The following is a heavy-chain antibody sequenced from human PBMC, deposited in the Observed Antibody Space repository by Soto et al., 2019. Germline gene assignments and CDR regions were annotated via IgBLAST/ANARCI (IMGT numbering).Heavy chain of an antibody. CDR2: IIPFFGTA. Sequence: QVQLVQSGAEVKKPGSSVKVSCKASGGTFSSYAISWVRQAPGQGLEWMGGIIPFFGTANYAQKFQGRVTITADESTSTAYMELSSLRSEDTAVYYCAGTYGGNSGSGWAVDYWGQGTLVTVSS. D-gene: IGHD3-10*01. CDR1: GGTFSSYA. J-gene: IGHJ4*02. CDR3: AGTYGGNSGSGWAVDY. V-gene: IGHV1-69*01.